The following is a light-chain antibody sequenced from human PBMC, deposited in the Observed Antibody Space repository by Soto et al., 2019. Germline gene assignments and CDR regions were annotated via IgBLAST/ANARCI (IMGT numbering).Light chain of an antibody. V-gene: IGLV2-14*01. Sequence: QSVLTLPGSVSGSPGQSITISCTGPTSDYVSWYQQHTGKAPKLLIYDLTFRPSGVSDRFSGSKSGNTASLTISGLQADDEADYYCSSYTGNKTYVFGPGTKLTVL. CDR2: DLT. CDR3: SSYTGNKTYV. CDR1: TSDY. J-gene: IGLJ1*01.